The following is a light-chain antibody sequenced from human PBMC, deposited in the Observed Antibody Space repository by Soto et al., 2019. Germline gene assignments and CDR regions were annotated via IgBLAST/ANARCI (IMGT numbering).Light chain of an antibody. V-gene: IGKV1-9*01. CDR2: ASS. Sequence: DIQLTQSPSFLSASVGDRVTITCRASQGISSYLAWYQQTPGKAPKLLIYASSILVSGVPSRFSGRGSGTEFTLTIDSLQPEDFATYYCQQLNTFPVTFGQGTRLAI. CDR3: QQLNTFPVT. J-gene: IGKJ5*01. CDR1: QGISSY.